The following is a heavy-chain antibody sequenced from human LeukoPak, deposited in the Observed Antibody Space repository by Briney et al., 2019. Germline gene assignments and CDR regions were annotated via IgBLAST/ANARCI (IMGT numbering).Heavy chain of an antibody. CDR3: ARSYCIGTNCDSHLFAY. CDR1: GYTFTGDY. Sequence: GASVKVSCKASGYTFTGDYLHWVRQAPGQGLEWRGRINPNSGGANYAQHFQGRVTMTRDTSISTAHMELSRLRSDDTAVYYCARSYCIGTNCDSHLFAYRGQGTLVTVSS. D-gene: IGHD2-2*01. CDR2: INPNSGGA. J-gene: IGHJ4*02. V-gene: IGHV1-2*06.